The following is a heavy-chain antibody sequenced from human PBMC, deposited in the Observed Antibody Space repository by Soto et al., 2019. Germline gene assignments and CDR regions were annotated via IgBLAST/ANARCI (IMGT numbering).Heavy chain of an antibody. J-gene: IGHJ2*01. V-gene: IGHV1-69*01. CDR3: ASGVYYDSSGYPPYWYFDL. Sequence: QVQLVQSGAEVKKPGSSVKVSCKASGGTFSSYAISWVRQAPGQGLEWMGGIIPIFGTANYAQKFQGRGTITADESTSTAYMELSSLRSEDTAVYYCASGVYYDSSGYPPYWYFDLWGRGTLVTVSS. CDR2: IIPIFGTA. CDR1: GGTFSSYA. D-gene: IGHD3-22*01.